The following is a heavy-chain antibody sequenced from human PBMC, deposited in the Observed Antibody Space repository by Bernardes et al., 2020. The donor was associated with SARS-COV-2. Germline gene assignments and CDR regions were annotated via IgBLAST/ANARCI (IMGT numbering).Heavy chain of an antibody. CDR2: LYYTGST. CDR1: GGSISAYY. CDR3: ARWASVITIFGVVTPYYYYGMDV. J-gene: IGHJ6*02. D-gene: IGHD3-3*01. Sequence: SETLSLTCTVSGGSISAYYWSWFRQPPGKGLEWIGYLYYTGSTNYNPSLQSRVTISVDTSKNQFSLKLSSVTAADTAVYYCARWASVITIFGVVTPYYYYGMDVWGQGTTVTVSS. V-gene: IGHV4-59*01.